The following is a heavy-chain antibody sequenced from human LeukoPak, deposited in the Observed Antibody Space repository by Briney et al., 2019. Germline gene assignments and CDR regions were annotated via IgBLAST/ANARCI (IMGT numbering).Heavy chain of an antibody. V-gene: IGHV3-21*01. CDR3: ARDQGAAAGTFDY. CDR1: GFTFSSYS. CDR2: ISSSSSYI. J-gene: IGHJ4*02. Sequence: GGSLRLSCAASGFTFSSYSMNWVRQAPGKGLEWVSSISSSSSYIYYADSVKGRLTISRDNAKNSLYLQMNSLRAEDTAVYYCARDQGAAAGTFDYWGQGTLVTVSS. D-gene: IGHD6-13*01.